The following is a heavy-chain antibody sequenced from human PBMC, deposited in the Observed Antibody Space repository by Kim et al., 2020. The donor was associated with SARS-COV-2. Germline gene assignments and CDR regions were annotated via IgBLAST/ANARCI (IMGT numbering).Heavy chain of an antibody. D-gene: IGHD2-15*01. CDR3: AKCPVVFGGSCSTLAYFDS. V-gene: IGHV3-30*02. J-gene: IGHJ4*02. Sequence: GQFSVSRDNSKNTLYLQMGSLRTEDTAVYYCAKCPVVFGGSCSTLAYFDSWGQGTLVTVSS.